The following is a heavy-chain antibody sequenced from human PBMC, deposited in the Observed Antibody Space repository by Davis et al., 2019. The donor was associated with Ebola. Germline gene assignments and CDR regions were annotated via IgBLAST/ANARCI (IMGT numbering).Heavy chain of an antibody. J-gene: IGHJ5*02. CDR3: ARNSITKFNWLDP. Sequence: MPSETLSLTCTVSGGSISSDYWYWIRQPPGKGLEWIGYMYFSGRTNYNPSLKSRVTISVDTSKNQFSLRVNSVTAADTAVYYCARNSITKFNWLDPWGQGALVTVSS. CDR2: MYFSGRT. CDR1: GGSISSDY. V-gene: IGHV4-59*01. D-gene: IGHD1-14*01.